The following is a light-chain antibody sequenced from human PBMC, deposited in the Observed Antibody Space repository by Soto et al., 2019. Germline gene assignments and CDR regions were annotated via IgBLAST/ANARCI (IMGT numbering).Light chain of an antibody. CDR3: QQHGNWPIT. V-gene: IGKV3-11*01. Sequence: EIVLTQSPATLSLSPGERATLSCRASQSVSSYLAWYQQKPGQAPRLLIYDASKRATGIPARFTGSVSGTDFTLTISSLEPEDFAVYYCQQHGNWPITFGPGTRLEIK. CDR1: QSVSSY. CDR2: DAS. J-gene: IGKJ5*01.